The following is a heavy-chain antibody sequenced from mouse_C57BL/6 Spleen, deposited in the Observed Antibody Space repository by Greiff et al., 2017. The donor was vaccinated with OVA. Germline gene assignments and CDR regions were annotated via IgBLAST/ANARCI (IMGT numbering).Heavy chain of an antibody. CDR2: IDPENGDT. Sequence: VQLQQSGAELVRPGASVKLSCTASGFNIKDDYMHWVKQRPEQGLEWIGWIDPENGDTEYASKFQGKATITVDTSSNTAYLQLSSLTSEDTAVYYCTTGDGSSSGWFAYWGQGTLVTVSA. J-gene: IGHJ3*01. V-gene: IGHV14-4*01. CDR1: GFNIKDDY. CDR3: TTGDGSSSGWFAY. D-gene: IGHD1-1*01.